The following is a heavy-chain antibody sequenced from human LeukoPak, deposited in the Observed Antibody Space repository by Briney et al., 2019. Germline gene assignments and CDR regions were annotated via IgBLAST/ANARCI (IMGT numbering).Heavy chain of an antibody. J-gene: IGHJ6*02. CDR3: AKGVTTVRIYYHGMDV. D-gene: IGHD4-17*01. V-gene: IGHV3-23*01. CDR2: ISGSGGSR. CDR1: GFTFSSCA. Sequence: GGSLRLSCAASGFTFSSCAMSWVRQAPGKGLEWVSLISGSGGSRYYADSVKGRFTISRDNAKNTLWLQMNSLRAEDTAVYYCAKGVTTVRIYYHGMDVWGQGTTVTVSS.